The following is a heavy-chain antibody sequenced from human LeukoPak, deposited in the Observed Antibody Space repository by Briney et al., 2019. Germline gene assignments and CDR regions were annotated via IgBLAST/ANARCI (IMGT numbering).Heavy chain of an antibody. CDR3: ARYDSGEFDY. D-gene: IGHD3-10*01. CDR1: GGSISSSSYY. CDR2: IYYSGST. J-gene: IGHJ4*02. Sequence: PSETLSLTCTVSGGSISSSSYYWGWIRQPPGKGLEWIGSIYYSGSTYYNPSLKRRVTISVDTSKNQFSLKLSSVTAADTAVYYCARYDSGEFDYWGRGTLVIVSS. V-gene: IGHV4-39*01.